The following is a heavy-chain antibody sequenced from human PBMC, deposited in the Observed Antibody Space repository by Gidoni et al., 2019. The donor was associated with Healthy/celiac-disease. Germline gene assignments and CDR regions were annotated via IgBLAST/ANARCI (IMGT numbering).Heavy chain of an antibody. D-gene: IGHD1-26*01. J-gene: IGHJ6*02. CDR1: GFTLDDYA. CDR2: ISWNSGSI. V-gene: IGHV3-9*01. Sequence: EVQLVESGGGLVQPGRSLRLSCAASGFTLDDYAMHWVRQAPGKGLEWVSGISWNSGSIGYADSVKGRFTISRDNAKNSLYLQMNSLRAEDTALYYCAKDRVARVGYYYYGMDVWGQGTTVTVSS. CDR3: AKDRVARVGYYYYGMDV.